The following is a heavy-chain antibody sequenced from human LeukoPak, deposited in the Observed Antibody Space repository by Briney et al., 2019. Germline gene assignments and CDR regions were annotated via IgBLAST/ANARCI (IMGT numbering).Heavy chain of an antibody. Sequence: SETLSLTCTVSGGYISNYYWSWIRQPPGKGLEWIGYIYYSGSTNYNPSLKSRVTISVDTSKNQFSLKLSFVTAADTAVYYCAAQYSGYDPGDYWGQGTLVTVSS. V-gene: IGHV4-59*01. J-gene: IGHJ4*02. CDR1: GGYISNYY. D-gene: IGHD5-12*01. CDR3: AAQYSGYDPGDY. CDR2: IYYSGST.